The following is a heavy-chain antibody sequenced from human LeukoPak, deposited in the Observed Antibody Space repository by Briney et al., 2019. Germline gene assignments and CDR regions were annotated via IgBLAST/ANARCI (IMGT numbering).Heavy chain of an antibody. V-gene: IGHV3-66*01. CDR2: IYSGGST. Sequence: QPGGSLRLSCAASGFTFSRFAMSWVRQAPGKGLEWVSVIYSGGSTYYADSVKGRFTISRDNSKNTLYLQMNSLRAEDTAVYYCATERYYYDSSGYSQDYWGQGTLVTVSS. CDR1: GFTFSRFA. J-gene: IGHJ4*02. CDR3: ATERYYYDSSGYSQDY. D-gene: IGHD3-22*01.